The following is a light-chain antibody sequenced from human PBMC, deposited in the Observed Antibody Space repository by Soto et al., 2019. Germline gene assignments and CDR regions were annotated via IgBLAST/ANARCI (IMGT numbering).Light chain of an antibody. CDR1: SSDVGKYKF. CDR3: CSYAGSYSWV. CDR2: DVS. V-gene: IGLV2-11*02. J-gene: IGLJ3*02. Sequence: QSALTQPASVSGSPGQSISISCTGTSSDVGKYKFVSWYQQHPGKAPKLMIYDVSKRPSGVPDRFSGSKSGNTASLTISGLQAEDEADYYCCSYAGSYSWVFGGGTQLTVL.